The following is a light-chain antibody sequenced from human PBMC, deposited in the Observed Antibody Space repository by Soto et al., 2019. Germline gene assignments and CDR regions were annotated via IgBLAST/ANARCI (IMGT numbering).Light chain of an antibody. Sequence: ENVLTQSPGTLSLSPGQRATLSCRASHTISSSYLAWYQHKPGQAPRLLIYAISDRATGVPDRFRGSGSGTDFTLTITRLEPEDFAVYFCQQYDSSPRTFGQGTKVEIK. V-gene: IGKV3-20*01. CDR1: HTISSSY. J-gene: IGKJ1*01. CDR2: AIS. CDR3: QQYDSSPRT.